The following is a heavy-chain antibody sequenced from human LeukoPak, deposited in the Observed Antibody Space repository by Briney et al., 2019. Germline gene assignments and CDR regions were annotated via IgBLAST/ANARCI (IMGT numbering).Heavy chain of an antibody. CDR1: GGSISSSSYY. CDR3: ATPRPYDYVWGSYRPGGYYFDY. D-gene: IGHD3-16*02. Sequence: PSETLSLTCTVSGGSISSSSYYWGWIRQPPGKGLEWIGSIYYSGSTYYNPSLKSRVTISVDTSKNQFSLKLSSVTAADTAVYYCATPRPYDYVWGSYRPGGYYFDYWGQGTLVTVSS. V-gene: IGHV4-39*07. J-gene: IGHJ4*02. CDR2: IYYSGST.